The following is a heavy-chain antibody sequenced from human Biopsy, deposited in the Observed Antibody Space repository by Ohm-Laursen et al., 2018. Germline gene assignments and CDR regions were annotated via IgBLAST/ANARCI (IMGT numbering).Heavy chain of an antibody. CDR1: GYAVTEFS. CDR2: FAPENGKT. CDR3: AREQHPYIDVLTDSFSYVPMDV. D-gene: IGHD3-9*01. V-gene: IGHV1-24*01. J-gene: IGHJ6*04. Sequence: SVKVSCKVSGYAVTEFSMHWVRQAPGKGLEWMGGFAPENGKTIYAQKFQGRVTMTEDTSTDTAYMELSSLRSEDTAVYYCAREQHPYIDVLTDSFSYVPMDVWGAGTTVTVSS.